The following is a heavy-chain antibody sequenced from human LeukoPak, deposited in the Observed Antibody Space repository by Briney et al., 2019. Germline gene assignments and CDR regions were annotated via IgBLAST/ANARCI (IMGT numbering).Heavy chain of an antibody. CDR1: GFTFSNAW. D-gene: IGHD2-2*01. J-gene: IGHJ4*02. CDR3: TTEDIVVVPALY. CDR2: IKSKTDGGTT. V-gene: IGHV3-15*01. Sequence: GGSLRLSCAASGFTFSNAWMSWVRQAPGKGLEWVGRIKSKTDGGTTDYAAPVKGRFTISRDDSKNTLYLQMNSLKTENTAVYYCTTEDIVVVPALYWGQGTLVTVSS.